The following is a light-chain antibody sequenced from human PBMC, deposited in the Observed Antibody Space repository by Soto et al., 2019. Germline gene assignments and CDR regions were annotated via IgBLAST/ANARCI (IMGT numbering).Light chain of an antibody. Sequence: IQMTQSPSSLSASIGDTVTITCRASQSISSYLSWYQKRPGKAPKLLIYAAAILERGVPPRFSGNRSGTDFSLTIISLQPEDFATYFCQQRHTTPYTFGQGTRLEIK. CDR2: AAA. CDR3: QQRHTTPYT. J-gene: IGKJ5*01. CDR1: QSISSY. V-gene: IGKV1-39*01.